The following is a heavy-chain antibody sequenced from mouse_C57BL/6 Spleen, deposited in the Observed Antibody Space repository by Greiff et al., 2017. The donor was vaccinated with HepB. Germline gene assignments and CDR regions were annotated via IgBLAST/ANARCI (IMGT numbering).Heavy chain of an antibody. CDR3: ARAGTYWYFDV. J-gene: IGHJ1*03. CDR2: INPNNGGT. D-gene: IGHD4-1*01. V-gene: IGHV1-26*01. CDR1: GYTLTDYY. Sequence: EVQLQQSGPELVKPGASVKISCKASGYTLTDYYMNWVKQSHGKSLEWIGDINPNNGGTSYNQKFKGKATLTVDKSSSTAYMELRSLTSEDSAVYYCARAGTYWYFDVWGTGTTVTVSS.